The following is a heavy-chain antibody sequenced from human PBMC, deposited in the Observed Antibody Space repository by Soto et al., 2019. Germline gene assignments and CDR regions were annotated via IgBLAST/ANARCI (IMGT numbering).Heavy chain of an antibody. D-gene: IGHD3-22*01. CDR3: ARDFFDSSDYTANWFDP. Sequence: SETLSLTCAVYGGSFSGYYWSWIRQPPGKGLEWIGEINHTGNAYYNPSLKSRVTISVDTSKNQFSLKLTSVTAADAALYYCARDFFDSSDYTANWFDPWGQGTLVTVSS. V-gene: IGHV4-34*01. CDR1: GGSFSGYY. CDR2: INHTGNA. J-gene: IGHJ5*02.